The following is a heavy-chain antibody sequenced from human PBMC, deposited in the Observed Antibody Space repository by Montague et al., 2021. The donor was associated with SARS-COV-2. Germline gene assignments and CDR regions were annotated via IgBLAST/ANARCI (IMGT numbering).Heavy chain of an antibody. D-gene: IGHD3-10*01. V-gene: IGHV4-34*01. CDR2: IHHGGST. CDR3: ARLGDGVVPSPILGVGPYYSYYYMDV. CDR1: GGSFSTYS. J-gene: IGHJ6*03. Sequence: SETLSLTCAVHGGSFSTYSWNWIRQPSGKGLEWIGEIHHGGSTNYNPSLKSRVTISADTPKNQFSLKLTSVAAADTAVYYCARLGDGVVPSPILGVGPYYSYYYMDVWGKGTTVTVSS.